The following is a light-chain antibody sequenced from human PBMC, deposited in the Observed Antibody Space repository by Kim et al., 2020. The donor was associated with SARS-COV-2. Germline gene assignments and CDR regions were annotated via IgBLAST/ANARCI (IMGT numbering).Light chain of an antibody. J-gene: IGLJ2*01. Sequence: KTVTKSCTHSSGSIASNYVQWYQQRPGSAPTTVIYEDNQRPSGVPDRFSGSIDSSSNSASLTISGLKTEDEADYYCQSYDSSNHVVFGGGTQLTVL. CDR1: SGSIASNY. CDR3: QSYDSSNHVV. V-gene: IGLV6-57*03. CDR2: EDN.